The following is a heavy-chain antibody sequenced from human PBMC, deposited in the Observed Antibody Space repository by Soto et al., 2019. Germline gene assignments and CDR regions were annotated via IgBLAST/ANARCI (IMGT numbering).Heavy chain of an antibody. Sequence: QVQLVESGGGVVQPGRSLTLSCVASGFTLSNYVMHWVRQAPGKGLEWVAVIWYDGTTTYSADSVKGRCSISRDNSKNAIFLQLSSLRAENTDVYYCGTHVGSSGSSRWFDTWGQGTLVTVSS. J-gene: IGHJ5*02. V-gene: IGHV3-33*03. CDR1: GFTLSNYV. D-gene: IGHD3-10*01. CDR2: IWYDGTTT. CDR3: GTHVGSSGSSRWFDT.